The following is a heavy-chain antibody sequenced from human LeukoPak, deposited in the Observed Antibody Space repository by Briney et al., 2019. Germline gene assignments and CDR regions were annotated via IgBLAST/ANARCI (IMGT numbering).Heavy chain of an antibody. J-gene: IGHJ4*02. CDR3: ARGLYSISYYDILTGPATDY. D-gene: IGHD3-9*01. CDR1: GYTFTSYD. CDR2: MNPNSGNT. V-gene: IGHV1-8*01. Sequence: GASVKVSCKGSGYTFTSYDINWVRQATGQGLEWMGWMNPNSGNTGYAQKFQGRVTMTRNTSISTAYMELSSLRSEDTAVYYCARGLYSISYYDILTGPATDYWGQGTLVTVSS.